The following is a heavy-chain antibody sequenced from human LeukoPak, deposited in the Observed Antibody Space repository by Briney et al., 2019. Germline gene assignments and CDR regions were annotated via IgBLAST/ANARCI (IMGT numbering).Heavy chain of an antibody. J-gene: IGHJ6*02. CDR1: GFTVSSNY. CDR3: ARDLGSGWYYYYGMDV. V-gene: IGHV3-53*01. Sequence: GGSLRLSCAASGFTVSSNYMSWVRQAPGKGLEWVSVIYSGGSTYYADSVKGRFTISRDNSKNTLYLQMNSLRAEDTAVYYCARDLGSGWYYYYGMDVWGQGTTVTVSS. D-gene: IGHD6-19*01. CDR2: IYSGGST.